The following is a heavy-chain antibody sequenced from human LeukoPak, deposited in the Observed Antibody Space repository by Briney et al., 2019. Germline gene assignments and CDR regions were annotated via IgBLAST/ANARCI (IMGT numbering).Heavy chain of an antibody. Sequence: SETLSLTCAVAGGSISSCSYYWRWMRQPAGKGLEWIGRIYTSGSTNYNPSLKIRVTISVDTSKNQFSLKLSSVTAADTAVYYSARDKQLANWFDPWGQGTLVTVSS. D-gene: IGHD6-6*01. J-gene: IGHJ5*02. CDR2: IYTSGST. CDR1: GGSISSCSYY. V-gene: IGHV4-61*02. CDR3: ARDKQLANWFDP.